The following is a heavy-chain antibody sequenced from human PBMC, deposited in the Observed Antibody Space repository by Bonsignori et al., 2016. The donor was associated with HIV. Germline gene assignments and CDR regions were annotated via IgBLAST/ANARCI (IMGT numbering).Heavy chain of an antibody. CDR2: ISGSGDT. J-gene: IGHJ4*02. D-gene: IGHD3-9*01. Sequence: WIRQPPGKGLEWVSGISGSGDTHYADSVQGRFTISRDNSKNTLYLQMNSLRAEDTAVYYCAKARYYDIFIGPESYFDYWGQGTLVTVSS. CDR3: AKARYYDIFIGPESYFDY. V-gene: IGHV3-23*01.